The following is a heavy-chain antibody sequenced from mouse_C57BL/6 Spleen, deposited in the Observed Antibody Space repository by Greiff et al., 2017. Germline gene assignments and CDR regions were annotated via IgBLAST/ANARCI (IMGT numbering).Heavy chain of an antibody. V-gene: IGHV2-2*01. J-gene: IGHJ4*01. CDR1: GFSLTSYG. D-gene: IGHD1-1*01. CDR3: ASSITTVVADYYAMDY. CDR2: IWSGGST. Sequence: VKLMESGPGLVQPSQSLSITCTVSGFSLTSYGVHWVRQSPGKGLEWLGVIWSGGSTDYNAAFISRLSISKDNSKSPVFFKMNSLQADDTAIYYCASSITTVVADYYAMDYWGQGTSVTVSS.